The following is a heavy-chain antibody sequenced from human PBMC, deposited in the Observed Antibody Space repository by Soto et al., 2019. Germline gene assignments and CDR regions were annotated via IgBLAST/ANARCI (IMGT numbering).Heavy chain of an antibody. Sequence: ASVKVSCKASGDIFRNYAFSWVRQAPGQGLEWMGSIIPLFETANYAQKFQGRVTVSADKSTDTAYMELSSLRSEDTAFYYCTTEAMNTETYSGFDCWGQGTLVTVSS. D-gene: IGHD4-4*01. CDR1: GDIFRNYA. CDR2: IIPLFETA. J-gene: IGHJ4*02. V-gene: IGHV1-69*06. CDR3: TTEAMNTETYSGFDC.